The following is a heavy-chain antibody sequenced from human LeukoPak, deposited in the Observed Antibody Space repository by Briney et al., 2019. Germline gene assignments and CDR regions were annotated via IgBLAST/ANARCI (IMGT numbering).Heavy chain of an antibody. D-gene: IGHD5-18*01. CDR2: IIPIFGTA. Sequence: SVKVSCKASGGTFSSYAISWVRQAPGQGLEWMGGIIPIFGTANYAQKFQGRVTITADESTSTAYMEPSSLRSEDTAVYYCARGDLDTAMVTENYYYYYGMDVWGKGTTVTVSS. CDR3: ARGDLDTAMVTENYYYYYGMDV. V-gene: IGHV1-69*13. J-gene: IGHJ6*04. CDR1: GGTFSSYA.